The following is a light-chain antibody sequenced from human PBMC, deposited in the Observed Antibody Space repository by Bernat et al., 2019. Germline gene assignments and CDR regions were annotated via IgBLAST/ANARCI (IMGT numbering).Light chain of an antibody. CDR3: QQYNYWPPLT. J-gene: IGKJ4*01. CDR1: ESVGSN. V-gene: IGKV3-15*01. Sequence: EVVLTQSPDTLSVSPGEGASLSCRASESVGSNLAWYHQQPGQAPRPLIFATTTRATGIPARFNGSGSGTEFTLTIGSLQSEDFGVYYCQQYNYWPPLTFGGGTKVEI. CDR2: ATT.